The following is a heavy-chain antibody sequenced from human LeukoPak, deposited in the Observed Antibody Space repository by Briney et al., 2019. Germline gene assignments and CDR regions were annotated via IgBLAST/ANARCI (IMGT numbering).Heavy chain of an antibody. CDR1: GGSISSYY. CDR2: IYYSGST. CDR3: ARGMSYDSSGYLDY. D-gene: IGHD3-22*01. V-gene: IGHV4-59*12. J-gene: IGHJ4*02. Sequence: SETLSLTCTVSGGSISSYYWSWIRQPPGKGLEWIGYIYYSGSTYYNPSLKSRVTISVDRSKNQFSLKLSSVTAADTAVYYCARGMSYDSSGYLDYWGQGTLVTVSS.